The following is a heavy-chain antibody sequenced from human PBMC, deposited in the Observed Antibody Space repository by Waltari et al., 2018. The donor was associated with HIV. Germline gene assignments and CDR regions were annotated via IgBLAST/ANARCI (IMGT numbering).Heavy chain of an antibody. CDR1: GFTFSEHY. D-gene: IGHD4-17*01. CDR2: ISSSGSTI. V-gene: IGHV3-11*01. Sequence: QVQLVESGGGLVKPGGSLRLSCAASGFTFSEHYKSWIRPATGKELVWVSYISSSGSTICYADSVKGRFTISRDNAKNSLYLQMNSLRAEDTAVYYCARGDYGDYEGPGSWGQGTLVTVSS. CDR3: ARGDYGDYEGPGS. J-gene: IGHJ4*02.